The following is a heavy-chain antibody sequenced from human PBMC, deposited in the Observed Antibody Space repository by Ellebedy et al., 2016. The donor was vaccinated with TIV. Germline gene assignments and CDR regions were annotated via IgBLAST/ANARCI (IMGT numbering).Heavy chain of an antibody. J-gene: IGHJ6*02. CDR1: GFTFSGYA. D-gene: IGHD1-26*01. CDR3: AKDMVFGDGKWEIDV. V-gene: IGHV3-23*01. CDR2: INNGGRTT. Sequence: GESLKISCVASGFTFSGYAMSWVRQAPGKGLEWVSGINNGGRTTSYADSVKGRFTISRDNSRSTLYLQMNSLRAEYSAVYYCAKDMVFGDGKWEIDVWGQGTTVTVSS.